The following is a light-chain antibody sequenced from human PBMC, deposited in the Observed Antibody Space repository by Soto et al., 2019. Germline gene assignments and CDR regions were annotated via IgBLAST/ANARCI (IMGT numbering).Light chain of an antibody. V-gene: IGKV3-11*01. CDR2: QTS. J-gene: IGKJ1*01. CDR3: HQRHSWPRT. CDR1: QYINTR. Sequence: EIVLTQSPATLSSFPGDRVTLSCRAGQYINTRLAWYQHRPGQAPRLLIYQTSLRAAGIPARFSASGSGTDFTLTNSDVQPEDFALYYCHQRHSWPRTFGQGTKVDI.